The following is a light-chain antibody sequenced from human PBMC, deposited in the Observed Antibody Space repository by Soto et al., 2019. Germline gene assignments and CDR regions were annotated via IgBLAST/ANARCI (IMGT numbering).Light chain of an antibody. CDR1: KLGHKY. CDR2: QDT. Sequence: SYELTQPPSVSVSPGQTASITCSGDKLGHKYTCWYQQKPGQSPVLVIYQDTKRPSGIPERFSGSNSGNTATLTISGTQAMDEDDFYCQAWDSSTVVFGGGTKLTVL. J-gene: IGLJ2*01. CDR3: QAWDSSTVV. V-gene: IGLV3-1*01.